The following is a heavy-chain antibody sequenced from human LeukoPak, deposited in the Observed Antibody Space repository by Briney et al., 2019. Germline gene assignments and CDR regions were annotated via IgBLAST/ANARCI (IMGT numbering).Heavy chain of an antibody. V-gene: IGHV1-2*02. Sequence: GASVKASCKASGYTFTDYYIHWLRQAPGQGLEWMGWINPNNGDTNYAQKFQGSVTMTRDTSISTAYMELSTLTPDDTAVYYCARDGVGTYDYWGQGTLVTVSS. D-gene: IGHD1-26*01. CDR3: ARDGVGTYDY. CDR2: INPNNGDT. CDR1: GYTFTDYY. J-gene: IGHJ4*02.